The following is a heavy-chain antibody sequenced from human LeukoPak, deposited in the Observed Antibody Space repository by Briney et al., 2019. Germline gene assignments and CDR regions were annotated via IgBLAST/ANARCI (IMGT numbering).Heavy chain of an antibody. Sequence: PSETLSLTCTVSGGSISSYYWSWIRQPPGKGLEWIGYIYYSGSTNYNPSLKSRVTISVDTSKNQFSLKLSSVTAADTAVYYCASYGDYRGGYFDYWGQGTLVTVSS. CDR1: GGSISSYY. CDR3: ASYGDYRGGYFDY. V-gene: IGHV4-59*01. CDR2: IYYSGST. J-gene: IGHJ4*02. D-gene: IGHD4-17*01.